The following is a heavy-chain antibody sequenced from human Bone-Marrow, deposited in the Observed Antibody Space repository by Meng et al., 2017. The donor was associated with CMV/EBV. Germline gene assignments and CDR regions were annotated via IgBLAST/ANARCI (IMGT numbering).Heavy chain of an antibody. D-gene: IGHD3-3*01. Sequence: SETLSLTCAVYGGSFSGYYWSWIRQPPGKGLEWIGEINHSGSTNYNPSLKSRVTISVDTSKNQFSLKLSSVTAADTAVYYCARGAYDFWSGYRYYGMDVWGQGTTVTFSS. J-gene: IGHJ6*02. V-gene: IGHV4-34*01. CDR3: ARGAYDFWSGYRYYGMDV. CDR2: INHSGST. CDR1: GGSFSGYY.